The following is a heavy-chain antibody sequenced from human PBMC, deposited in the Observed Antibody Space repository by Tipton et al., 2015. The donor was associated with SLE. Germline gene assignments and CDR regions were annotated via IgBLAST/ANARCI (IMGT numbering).Heavy chain of an antibody. CDR2: ISAYNGNT. D-gene: IGHD7-27*01. V-gene: IGHV1-18*01. CDR3: ARGFKLGIEGWFDP. CDR1: GGTFSSYT. Sequence: QLVQSGAEVKKPGSSVKVSCKASGGTFSSYTISWVRQAPGQGLEWMGWISAYNGNTNYAQKLQGRVTMTTDTSTSTAYMELRSLRSDDTAVYYCARGFKLGIEGWFDPWGQGTLVTVSS. J-gene: IGHJ5*02.